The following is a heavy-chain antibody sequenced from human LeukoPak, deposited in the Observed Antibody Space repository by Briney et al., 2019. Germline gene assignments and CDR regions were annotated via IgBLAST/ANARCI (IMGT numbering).Heavy chain of an antibody. V-gene: IGHV1-18*01. CDR1: GYTFTSYG. D-gene: IGHD2-15*01. Sequence: ASVKVSCKASGYTFTSYGISWVRQAPGQGLEWMGWINAYNGNTNYAQKLRGRVTMTTDTSTSTAYMELRSLRSDDTAVYYCARDYCSGGSCYLVLDPWGQGTLVTVSS. J-gene: IGHJ5*02. CDR2: INAYNGNT. CDR3: ARDYCSGGSCYLVLDP.